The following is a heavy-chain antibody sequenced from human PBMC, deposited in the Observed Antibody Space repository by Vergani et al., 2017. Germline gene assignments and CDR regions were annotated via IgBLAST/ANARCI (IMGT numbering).Heavy chain of an antibody. V-gene: IGHV3-23*01. CDR2: LSGTGGNI. D-gene: IGHD6-13*01. CDR3: AKDLRSSNWGGRFDS. Sequence: EVQLLESGGGLVQPGGSLRLSCAASGFTFSNYAMTWVRQAPGKGLEWVSGLSGTGGNIYYADSVKGRFTISRDNSKNTLYLPMNSLRVEDTAVYYCAKDLRSSNWGGRFDSWGQGTLVTVSS. J-gene: IGHJ4*02. CDR1: GFTFSNYA.